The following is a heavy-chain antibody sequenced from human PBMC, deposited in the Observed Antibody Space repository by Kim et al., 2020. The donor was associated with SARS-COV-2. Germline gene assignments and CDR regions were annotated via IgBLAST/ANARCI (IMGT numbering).Heavy chain of an antibody. D-gene: IGHD3-10*02. CDR1: GGSISGYY. Sequence: SETLSLTCTVSGGSISGYYWSWIRQPPGKGLEWIGYIYYSGSTNYNPSLKSRVTISVDTSKNQFSLKLSSVTAADTAVYYCARHVHYYYMDVWGKGTTVT. V-gene: IGHV4-59*08. J-gene: IGHJ6*03. CDR2: IYYSGST. CDR3: ARHVHYYYMDV.